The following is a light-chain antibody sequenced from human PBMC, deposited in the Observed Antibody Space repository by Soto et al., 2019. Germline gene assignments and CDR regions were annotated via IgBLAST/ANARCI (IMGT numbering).Light chain of an antibody. J-gene: IGLJ1*01. Sequence: QSALAQPASVSGSPGQSITISCTGTSSDVGSYNSVSWYQQYPGKAPTLKIHDVSNRPSGVSNRFSGSKSGNTASLTISGLQAEDEADYYCSSFTSSSSYVFGSGTKLTVL. CDR1: SSDVGSYNS. CDR2: DVS. CDR3: SSFTSSSSYV. V-gene: IGLV2-14*03.